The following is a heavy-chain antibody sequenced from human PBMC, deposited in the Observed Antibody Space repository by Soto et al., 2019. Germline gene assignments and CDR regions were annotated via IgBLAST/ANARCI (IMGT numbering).Heavy chain of an antibody. J-gene: IGHJ4*02. V-gene: IGHV4-34*01. D-gene: IGHD3-16*02. CDR2: INHSGST. CDR1: GGSFSGYY. CDR3: ARGRSYYDYVWGSYRYGHYFDY. Sequence: QVQLQQWGAGLLKPSETLSLTCAVYGGSFSGYYWSWIRQPPGKGLEWIGEINHSGSTNYNPSLKSRVTISVDTSTTQFSLKLSSVTAADTDVYYCARGRSYYDYVWGSYRYGHYFDYWGQGTLVTVSS.